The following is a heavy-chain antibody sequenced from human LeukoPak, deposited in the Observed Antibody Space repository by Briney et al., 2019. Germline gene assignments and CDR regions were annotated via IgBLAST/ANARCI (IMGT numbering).Heavy chain of an antibody. CDR2: IKQDGSEK. CDR3: ASVSGYSSGWYWNDYYYYMDV. V-gene: IGHV3-7*01. CDR1: GFTFSSYW. D-gene: IGHD6-19*01. Sequence: GGSLRLSCAASGFTFSSYWMSWVRQAPGKGLEWVANIKQDGSEKYYVDSVKGRFTISRDNAKNSLYLQMNSLRAEDTAVYYCASVSGYSSGWYWNDYYYYMDVWGKGTTVTISS. J-gene: IGHJ6*03.